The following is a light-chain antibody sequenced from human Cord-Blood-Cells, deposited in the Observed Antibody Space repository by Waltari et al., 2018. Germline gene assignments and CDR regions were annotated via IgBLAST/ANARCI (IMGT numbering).Light chain of an antibody. CDR2: DVS. CDR3: SSYTSSSTLYV. CDR1: SSDVGGYNS. J-gene: IGLJ1*01. V-gene: IGLV2-14*01. Sequence: QSALTQPASVSGSPGKSITISCTGTSSDVGGYNSVSWYQQHPGKAPKLMIYDVSNRPSGVSNRFSGSKSGNTASLTISGLQAEDEADYYCSSYTSSSTLYVFGTGTKVTVL.